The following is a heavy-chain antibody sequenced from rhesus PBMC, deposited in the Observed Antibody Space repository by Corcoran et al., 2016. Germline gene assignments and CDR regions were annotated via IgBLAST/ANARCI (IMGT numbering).Heavy chain of an antibody. J-gene: IGHJ4*01. Sequence: QVQLQESGPGLVKPSETLSLTCTVSGASISSYWWRWIRPPPGKGLEWIGEINGNSGSTKYNPSLKSRVTISRDTSKNQFSLKLSSVTAADTAVYYCAIDYSGGWSYWGQGVLVTVSS. D-gene: IGHD6-37*01. V-gene: IGHV4-80*01. CDR1: GASISSYW. CDR2: INGNSGST. CDR3: AIDYSGGWSY.